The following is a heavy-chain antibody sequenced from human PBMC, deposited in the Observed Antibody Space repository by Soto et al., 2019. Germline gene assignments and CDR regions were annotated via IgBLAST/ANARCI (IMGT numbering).Heavy chain of an antibody. Sequence: GGSLRLSCAASGFTFSSYAMHWVRQAPGKGLEWVAVISYDGSNKYYADSVKGRFTISRDNSKNTLYLQMNSLRAEDTAVYYCARDERITIFGVVIMRDYYMDVWGKGTTVTVSS. CDR2: ISYDGSNK. D-gene: IGHD3-3*01. J-gene: IGHJ6*03. CDR3: ARDERITIFGVVIMRDYYMDV. CDR1: GFTFSSYA. V-gene: IGHV3-30-3*01.